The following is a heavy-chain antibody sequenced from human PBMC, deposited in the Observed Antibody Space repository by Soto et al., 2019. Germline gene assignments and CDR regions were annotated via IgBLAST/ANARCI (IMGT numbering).Heavy chain of an antibody. J-gene: IGHJ4*02. Sequence: QVQLVESGGGVVQPGRSLRLSCAASGFAFSTYGMHWVRQAPGKGLEWVAVIWYDGSNKYYVDSVKGRSTISRDNSKNTLYLKMNSLRAEDTAVYYCARDYGSGFDYWGQGTLVTVSS. V-gene: IGHV3-33*01. CDR3: ARDYGSGFDY. CDR2: IWYDGSNK. D-gene: IGHD6-19*01. CDR1: GFAFSTYG.